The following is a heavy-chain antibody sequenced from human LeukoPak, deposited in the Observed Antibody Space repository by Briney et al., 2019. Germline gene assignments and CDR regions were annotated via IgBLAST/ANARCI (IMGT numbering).Heavy chain of an antibody. J-gene: IGHJ4*02. CDR2: IYHSGST. D-gene: IGHD3-16*01. CDR3: ARDLREGDYYFDY. CDR1: GGSISSYY. V-gene: IGHV4-38-2*02. Sequence: PSETLSLTCTVSGGSISSYYWGWIRQPPGKGLEWIGSIYHSGSTYYNPSLKSRVTISVDTSKNQFSLKLSSVTAADTAVYYCARDLREGDYYFDYWGQGTLVTVSS.